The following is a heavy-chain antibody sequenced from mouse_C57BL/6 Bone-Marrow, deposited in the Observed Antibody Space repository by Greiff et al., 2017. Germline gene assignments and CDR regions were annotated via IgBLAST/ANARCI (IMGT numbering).Heavy chain of an antibody. V-gene: IGHV1-55*01. CDR2: IYPGSGST. J-gene: IGHJ2*01. CDR1: GYTFTSYW. Sequence: QVQLQQPGAELVKPGASVKMSCKASGYTFTSYWITWVKQRPGQGLEWIGDIYPGSGSTNYNEKFKSKATLTVDTSSSTAYMQLSSLTSEDSAVYYCARALYYYGSSVDYWGQGTTLTVSS. CDR3: ARALYYYGSSVDY. D-gene: IGHD1-1*01.